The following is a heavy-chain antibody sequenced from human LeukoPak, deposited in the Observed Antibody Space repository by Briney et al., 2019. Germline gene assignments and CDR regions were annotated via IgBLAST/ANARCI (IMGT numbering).Heavy chain of an antibody. D-gene: IGHD3-22*01. CDR1: GYTFTSYA. J-gene: IGHJ3*02. V-gene: IGHV1-3*04. CDR2: INTDNGNT. CDR3: ARESLPYYYDISGHDPFDI. Sequence: VASVKVSCTSSGYTFTSYALHWVRQAPGQRLEWMGWINTDNGNTKYSQKFQGRVTITRDTSASTAYMELSSLRSEDTAVYYCARESLPYYYDISGHDPFDIWGQGTMVTVSS.